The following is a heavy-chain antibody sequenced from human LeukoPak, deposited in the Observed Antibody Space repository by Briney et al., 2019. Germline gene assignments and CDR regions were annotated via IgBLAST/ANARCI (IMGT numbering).Heavy chain of an antibody. V-gene: IGHV1-69*01. CDR3: ARGRVPAATYNWFDP. Sequence: GWMGGIIPIFGTANYAQKFQGRVTITADESTSTAYMELSSLRSEDTAVYYCARGRVPAATYNWFDPWGQGTLVTVSS. D-gene: IGHD2-2*01. J-gene: IGHJ5*02. CDR2: IIPIFGTA.